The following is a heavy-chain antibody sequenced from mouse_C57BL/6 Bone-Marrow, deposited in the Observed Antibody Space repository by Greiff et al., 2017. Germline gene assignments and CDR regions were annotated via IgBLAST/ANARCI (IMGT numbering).Heavy chain of an antibody. D-gene: IGHD1-1*01. V-gene: IGHV14-1*01. CDR3: TTPYYGSSSFAY. CDR2: IDPADGDT. J-gene: IGHJ3*01. Sequence: VQLQQSGAELVRPGASVKLSCTASGFNIKDYYMHWVKQRPEQGLEWIGRIDPADGDTEYAPKFQGKATMTADTSSNTAYLQLSSLTSEDTAVYYCTTPYYGSSSFAYWGQGTLVTVSA. CDR1: GFNIKDYY.